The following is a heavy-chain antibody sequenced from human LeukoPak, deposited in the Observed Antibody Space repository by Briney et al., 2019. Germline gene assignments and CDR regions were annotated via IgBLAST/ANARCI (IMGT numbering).Heavy chain of an antibody. J-gene: IGHJ4*02. V-gene: IGHV3-20*04. Sequence: GGSLRLSCAASGFTFDDYGMSWVRQAPGKGLEWVSGINWNGGSTGYADSVKGRFTISRDSAKNTLYLQMNSLRAEDTAVYYCARVWDGDYPLEYWGQGTLVTVSS. CDR1: GFTFDDYG. CDR3: ARVWDGDYPLEY. D-gene: IGHD4-17*01. CDR2: INWNGGST.